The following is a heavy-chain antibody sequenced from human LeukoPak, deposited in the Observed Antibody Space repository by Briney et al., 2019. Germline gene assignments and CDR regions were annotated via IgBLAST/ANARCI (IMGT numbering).Heavy chain of an antibody. Sequence: PGGSLRLSCAASGFTVSDHYMDWVRQAPGKGLEWLANIKEDGSAKHYVDSVKGRFTISRDNAKNSLYLQMNSLRAEDTAVHYCARVRYFDWFDLWGRGTLVTVSS. D-gene: IGHD3-9*01. CDR2: IKEDGSAK. CDR1: GFTVSDHY. CDR3: ARVRYFDWFDL. J-gene: IGHJ2*01. V-gene: IGHV3-7*01.